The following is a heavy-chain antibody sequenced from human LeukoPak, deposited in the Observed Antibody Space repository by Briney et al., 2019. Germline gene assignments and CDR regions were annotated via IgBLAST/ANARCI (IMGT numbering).Heavy chain of an antibody. CDR1: GYSSTSYW. V-gene: IGHV5-51*01. CDR2: IYPGDSDT. J-gene: IGHJ6*03. Sequence: GESLKISCKGSGYSSTSYWIGWVRQMPGKGLEWMGIIYPGDSDTRYSPSFQGQVTISADKSISTAYLQWSSLKASDTAMYYCARGPPKVRISGMDGGQNYYYYMDVWGKGTTVTASS. D-gene: IGHD4-11*01. CDR3: ARGPPKVRISGMDGGQNYYYYMDV.